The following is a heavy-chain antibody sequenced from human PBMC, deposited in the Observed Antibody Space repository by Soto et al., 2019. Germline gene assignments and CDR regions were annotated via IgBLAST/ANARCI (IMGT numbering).Heavy chain of an antibody. CDR1: GYTFTGYY. CDR2: INPNSGGT. Sequence: ASVKVSCKASGYTFTGYYMHWVRQAPGQGLEWMGWINPNSGGTNYAQKFQGWVTMTRDTSISTAYMELSRLRSDDTAVYYCARGCGQPLLYALDPPGNWFDPWGQGTLGTVSS. V-gene: IGHV1-2*04. CDR3: ARGCGQPLLYALDPPGNWFDP. J-gene: IGHJ5*02. D-gene: IGHD2-2*02.